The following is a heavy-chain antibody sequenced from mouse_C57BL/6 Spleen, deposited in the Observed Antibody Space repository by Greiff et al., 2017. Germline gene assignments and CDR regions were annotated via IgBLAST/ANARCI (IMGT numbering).Heavy chain of an antibody. Sequence: VQLQQSGAELVKPGASVKLSCKASGYTFTEYTIHWVKQRSGQGLEWIGWFYPGSGSIKNNEKLKDKATLTADKSSSPVYMELSRLTSEDSAVYFCARHPPLTTVVATNWYFDVWGTGTTVTVSS. CDR1: GYTFTEYT. J-gene: IGHJ1*03. CDR3: ARHPPLTTVVATNWYFDV. V-gene: IGHV1-62-2*01. CDR2: FYPGSGSI. D-gene: IGHD1-1*01.